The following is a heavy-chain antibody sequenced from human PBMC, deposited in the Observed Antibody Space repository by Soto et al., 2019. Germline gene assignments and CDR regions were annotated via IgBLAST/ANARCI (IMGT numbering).Heavy chain of an antibody. J-gene: IGHJ3*02. CDR2: IYDTGNT. CDR1: VGAIGSGGYY. Sequence: QVQLQESGPGLVKPSQTLSLTCTVSVGAIGSGGYYWSWIRQHPGKGLEWIGCIYDTGNTYYNPSLKSRVSISLDTSNNQFSLRLSSLTAADTAVYYCAPDISGFDAYDIWGQGTLVTVSS. V-gene: IGHV4-31*03. D-gene: IGHD5-12*01. CDR3: APDISGFDAYDI.